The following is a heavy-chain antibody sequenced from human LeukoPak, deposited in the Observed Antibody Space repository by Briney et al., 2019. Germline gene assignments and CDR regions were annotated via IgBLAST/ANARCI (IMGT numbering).Heavy chain of an antibody. D-gene: IGHD2-21*02. J-gene: IGHJ4*02. CDR2: INHSGST. V-gene: IGHV4-34*01. CDR3: ARGGIYCGSDCFIDY. CDR1: GESFSGYY. Sequence: PSETLSLTCAVYGESFSGYYWSWLRQPPGKGLECIGEINHSGSTNYNPSLKSRVTISVGTSKNQFSLRLSSVTAADTAVYYCARGGIYCGSDCFIDYWGQGTLVTVSS.